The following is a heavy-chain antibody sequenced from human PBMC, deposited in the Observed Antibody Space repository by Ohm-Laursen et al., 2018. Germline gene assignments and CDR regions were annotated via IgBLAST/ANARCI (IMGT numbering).Heavy chain of an antibody. CDR2: ISAYNGNT. J-gene: IGHJ4*02. D-gene: IGHD3-22*01. Sequence: ASVKVSCKASGYTFTSYGISWVRQAPGQGLEWMGWISAYNGNTNYAQKFQGRVTMTTDTSTSTAYMELRSLRSDDTAVYYCARDPYNTYYYDSSGYYWGQGTLVTVSS. V-gene: IGHV1-18*01. CDR3: ARDPYNTYYYDSSGYY. CDR1: GYTFTSYG.